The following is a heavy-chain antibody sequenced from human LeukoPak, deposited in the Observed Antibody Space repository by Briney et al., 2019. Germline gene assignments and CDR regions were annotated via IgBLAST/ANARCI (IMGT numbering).Heavy chain of an antibody. D-gene: IGHD4-17*01. V-gene: IGHV1-24*01. J-gene: IGHJ4*02. Sequence: ASVKVSCKVSGYTLTELSMHWVRQAPGKGLEWMGGFDPEDGETIYAQKFQGRVTMTEDTSTDTAYMELSSLRSEDTAVYYCATAFASYATVTKAAGYDFDYWGQGTLVTVSS. CDR2: FDPEDGET. CDR1: GYTLTELS. CDR3: ATAFASYATVTKAAGYDFDY.